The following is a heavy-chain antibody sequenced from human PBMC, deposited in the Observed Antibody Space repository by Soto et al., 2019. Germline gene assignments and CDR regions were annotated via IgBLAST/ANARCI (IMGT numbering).Heavy chain of an antibody. CDR2: IYYSGST. J-gene: IGHJ4*02. V-gene: IGHV4-59*01. CDR3: AALPSIAVAGTFYY. D-gene: IGHD6-19*01. CDR1: GGSISSYY. Sequence: QVQLQESGPGLVKPSETLSLTCTVSGGSISSYYWSWIRQPPGKGLEWIGYIYYSGSTNYNPSLKSRVTISVDTSKNQFSLKLSSVTAADTAVYYCAALPSIAVAGTFYYWGQGTLVTVSS.